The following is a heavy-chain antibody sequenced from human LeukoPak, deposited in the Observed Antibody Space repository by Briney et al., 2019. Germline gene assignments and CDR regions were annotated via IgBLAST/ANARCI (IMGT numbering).Heavy chain of an antibody. CDR2: IKSKTDGGTT. CDR3: ARDEVPSTIFGVVISNCFDY. J-gene: IGHJ4*02. D-gene: IGHD3-3*01. Sequence: GGSLRLSCAASGFTFSNAWMSWVRQAPGKGLEWVGRIKSKTDGGTTDYAAPVKGRFTISRDDSKNTLYLQMNSLRAEDTAVYYCARDEVPSTIFGVVISNCFDYWGQGTLVTVSS. CDR1: GFTFSNAW. V-gene: IGHV3-15*01.